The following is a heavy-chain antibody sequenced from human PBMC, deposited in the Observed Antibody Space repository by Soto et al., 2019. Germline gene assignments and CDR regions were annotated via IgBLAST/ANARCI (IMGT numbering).Heavy chain of an antibody. Sequence: QVQLQESGPGLVRPSETLSLTCTVSGGSVSSSSYYWSWIRQPPGKGLEWIGYISTSGSTNHDPSLKSRVTVSADTSKNQFSLKLSSVTAADTAVYYCATIGIVGATSVDYWGQGTLVTVSS. V-gene: IGHV4-61*01. CDR2: ISTSGST. J-gene: IGHJ4*02. CDR3: ATIGIVGATSVDY. CDR1: GGSVSSSSYY. D-gene: IGHD1-26*01.